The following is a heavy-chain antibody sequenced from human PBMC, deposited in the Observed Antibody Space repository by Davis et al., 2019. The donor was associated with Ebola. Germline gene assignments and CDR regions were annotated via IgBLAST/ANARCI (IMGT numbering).Heavy chain of an antibody. CDR1: TFFFSSYV. D-gene: IGHD6-19*01. CDR2: LGLSADT. V-gene: IGHV3-23*01. CDR3: AKDTSNVWFDV. J-gene: IGHJ3*01. Sequence: GGSLRLSCAASTFFFSSYVMSWVRRAPGEGLEWVSTLGLSADTYYADSVKGRFTISRDNSKNTLHLQMNSLRVEDTAIYYCAKDTSNVWFDVWGQGTMVTVSS.